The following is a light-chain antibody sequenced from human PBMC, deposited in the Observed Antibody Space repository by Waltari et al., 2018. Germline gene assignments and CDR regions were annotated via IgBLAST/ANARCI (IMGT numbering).Light chain of an antibody. Sequence: QSALTQPASVSGSPGKSITISCTGTSSDTGGFKCVSWYQQFPGRAPELIIYEVTKRPSGVSTRFSGSKSGSTASLTISGVQAEDEADYYCCSYGTGSTYVFGTGTKVTV. CDR2: EVT. CDR3: CSYGTGSTYV. CDR1: SSDTGGFKC. J-gene: IGLJ1*01. V-gene: IGLV2-23*02.